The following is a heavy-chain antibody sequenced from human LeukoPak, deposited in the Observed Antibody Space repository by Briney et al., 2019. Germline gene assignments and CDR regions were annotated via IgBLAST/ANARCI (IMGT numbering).Heavy chain of an antibody. CDR1: GFTFSSYS. J-gene: IGHJ4*02. D-gene: IGHD1-26*01. V-gene: IGHV3-21*01. Sequence: GGSLRLSCAASGFTFSSYSMNWVRQAPGKGLEWVSSISSSSSYIYYADSVKGRFTISRDNAKNSLYLQMNSLRAEDTAVYYCARGWSYAFRFDNWGQGTLVTVSS. CDR3: ARGWSYAFRFDN. CDR2: ISSSSSYI.